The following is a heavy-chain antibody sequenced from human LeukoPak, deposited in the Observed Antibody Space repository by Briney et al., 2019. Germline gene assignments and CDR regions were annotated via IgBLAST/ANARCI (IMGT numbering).Heavy chain of an antibody. CDR2: ISHDGII. D-gene: IGHD5-24*01. CDR1: GFTFSSYV. V-gene: IGHV3-74*01. J-gene: IGHJ4*02. CDR3: ARDWVYKIDY. Sequence: GGSLRLSCETSGFTFSSYVMHWVRRTPGKGLVWVSRISHDGIISYADSVKGRFTISRDNAKNTLTLQMNSLRVEDTAVYFCARDWVYKIDYWGRGTLVTVSS.